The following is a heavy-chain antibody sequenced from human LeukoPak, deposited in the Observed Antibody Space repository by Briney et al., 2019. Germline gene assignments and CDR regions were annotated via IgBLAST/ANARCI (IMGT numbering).Heavy chain of an antibody. V-gene: IGHV5-51*01. D-gene: IGHD6-13*01. J-gene: IGHJ4*02. CDR1: GYSFTSYW. CDR2: IYPGDSDT. CDR3: ARLEAYVTGYSSSPPDY. Sequence: PGESLKISCKGSGYSFTSYWIGWVRQMPGKGLEWMGIIYPGDSDTRYSPSFQGQVTISADKSISTAYLQWSSLKASDTAMYYCARLEAYVTGYSSSPPDYWGQGTLVTVSS.